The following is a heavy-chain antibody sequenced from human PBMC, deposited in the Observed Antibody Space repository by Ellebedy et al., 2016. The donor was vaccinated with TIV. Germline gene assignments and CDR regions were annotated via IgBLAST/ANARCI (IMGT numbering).Heavy chain of an antibody. CDR3: ARNHYDFLTAYANPPNY. CDR1: GYTFTSYA. D-gene: IGHD3-9*01. V-gene: IGHV7-4-1*02. Sequence: AASVKVSCKASGYTFTSYAMTWVRQAPGQGLEWMGWINTNTGNPTYAQAFTGRFVFSLDTSVSTAYLQISSLKAEDTAVYYCARNHYDFLTAYANPPNYWGQGTLVTVSS. J-gene: IGHJ4*02. CDR2: INTNTGNP.